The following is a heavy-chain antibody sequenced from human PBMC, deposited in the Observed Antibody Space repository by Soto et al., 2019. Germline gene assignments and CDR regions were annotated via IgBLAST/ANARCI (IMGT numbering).Heavy chain of an antibody. Sequence: SETLSLTCTVSGASISYGGFSWSWIRQSPGKGLEWIGYISHLENTYLHPSFKSRLTMSIDRTRNQFSPKLSSVTAADMAVYYCARGGGYDSFDYWGQGVLVTLSS. CDR1: GASISYGGFS. D-gene: IGHD5-12*01. CDR3: ARGGGYDSFDY. J-gene: IGHJ4*02. CDR2: ISHLENT. V-gene: IGHV4-30-2*06.